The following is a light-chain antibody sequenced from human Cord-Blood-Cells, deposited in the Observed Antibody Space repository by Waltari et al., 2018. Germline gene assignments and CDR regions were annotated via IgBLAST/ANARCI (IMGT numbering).Light chain of an antibody. J-gene: IGLJ2*01. CDR3: SSYTSSSTLDVV. CDR1: SRAVGGYNY. CDR2: EVS. V-gene: IGLV2-14*01. Sequence: QSALTQPASVSGSPGPSLPISCPGTSRAVGGYNYVSWYQQHPGKAPKLMIYEVSNRPSGVSNRFSGSKSGNTASLTISGLQAEDEADYYCSSYTSSSTLDVVFGGGTKLTVL.